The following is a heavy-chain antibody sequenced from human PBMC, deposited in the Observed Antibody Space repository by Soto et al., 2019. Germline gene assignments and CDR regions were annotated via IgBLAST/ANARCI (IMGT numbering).Heavy chain of an antibody. CDR2: IDPRDSYV. V-gene: IGHV5-10-1*01. CDR3: AILYCTTSTCDSWFDP. D-gene: IGHD2-2*01. Sequence: GESLKISCTGFGYTFNTFWISWVRQMPGKGLEWMGRIDPRDSYVNYSPSFQGHVTISADKSISTAYLQWGSLKASDTAMYYCAILYCTTSTCDSWFDPWGQGILVTVSS. J-gene: IGHJ5*02. CDR1: GYTFNTFW.